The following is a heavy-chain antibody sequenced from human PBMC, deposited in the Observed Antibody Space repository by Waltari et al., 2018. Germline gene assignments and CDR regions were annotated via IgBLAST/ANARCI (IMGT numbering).Heavy chain of an antibody. Sequence: QVELQESGPGLVQPSDDLSPTCSVSGVSIKALYWSGVRQSPGKPLEWIGFIYSPGITSYNPSLEGRVTISADTSKNQFSLNLRYVTAADTAIYYCASSNSRNYYQYYMENWGNGTTVTVSS. V-gene: IGHV4-4*09. J-gene: IGHJ6*03. D-gene: IGHD3-22*01. CDR3: ASSNSRNYYQYYMEN. CDR2: IYSPGIT. CDR1: GVSIKALY.